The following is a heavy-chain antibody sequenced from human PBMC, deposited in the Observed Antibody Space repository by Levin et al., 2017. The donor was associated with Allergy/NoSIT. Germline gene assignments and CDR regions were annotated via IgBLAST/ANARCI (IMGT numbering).Heavy chain of an antibody. CDR2: ISAYNGNT. V-gene: IGHV1-18*01. CDR1: GYTFTSYG. CDR3: ARVVTAAGLESDFDY. Sequence: ASVKVSCKASGYTFTSYGISWVRQAPGQGLEWMGWISAYNGNTNYAQKLQGRVTMTTDTSTSTAYMELRSLRSDDTAVYYCARVVTAAGLESDFDYWGQGTLVTVSS. D-gene: IGHD6-13*01. J-gene: IGHJ4*02.